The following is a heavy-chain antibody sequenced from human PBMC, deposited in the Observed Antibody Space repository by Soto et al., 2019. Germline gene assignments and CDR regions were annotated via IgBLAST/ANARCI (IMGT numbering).Heavy chain of an antibody. V-gene: IGHV3-21*04. CDR2: LSSSSSSK. D-gene: IGHD3-22*01. Sequence: AGGFLRLSCAAPGFTLSKNRIKWGRQAPGKGLEWVSYLSSSSSSKFYADSVKDRFTISRDNAKSLLYLQMNSLRAEDTAVYYCAKGGYYFDSSGYFDYWGLGTLVTVSS. CDR3: AKGGYYFDSSGYFDY. CDR1: GFTLSKNR. J-gene: IGHJ4*02.